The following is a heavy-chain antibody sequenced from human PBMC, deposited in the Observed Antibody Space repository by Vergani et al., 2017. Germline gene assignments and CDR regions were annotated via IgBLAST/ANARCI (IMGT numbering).Heavy chain of an antibody. CDR1: GFTFNQYG. CDR2: TWYDGNNK. Sequence: QVQLVESGGGVVQPGRSLRLSCAASGFTFNQYGMHWVRQAPGKGLEWVAVTWYDGNNKQYADSVKGRFTISRDNSKSTMYLQMNSLRDEDTGVYYCARDYYDSITNPFDIWGQGTMVTVSS. D-gene: IGHD3-22*01. CDR3: ARDYYDSITNPFDI. J-gene: IGHJ3*02. V-gene: IGHV3-33*01.